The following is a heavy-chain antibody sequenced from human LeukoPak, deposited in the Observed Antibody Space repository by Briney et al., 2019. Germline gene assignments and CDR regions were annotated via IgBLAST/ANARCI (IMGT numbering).Heavy chain of an antibody. CDR3: ARDLATLHGIAWYYFEN. D-gene: IGHD5-12*01. CDR2: INPNTGGT. Sequence: ASVKVSCKASGYTFTDHYIHWVRQAPGQGFEWMGWINPNTGGTDYAQKFQDRIAISTYTSISTAYMELSRLRSDDTALYYCARDLATLHGIAWYYFENWGQGTLVTVS. J-gene: IGHJ4*02. CDR1: GYTFTDHY. V-gene: IGHV1-2*02.